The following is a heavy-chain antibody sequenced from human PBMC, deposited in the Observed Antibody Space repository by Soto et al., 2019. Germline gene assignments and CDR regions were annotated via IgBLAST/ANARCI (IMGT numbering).Heavy chain of an antibody. D-gene: IGHD3-16*02. V-gene: IGHV1-69*13. J-gene: IGHJ6*03. CDR2: IIPIFGTA. CDR1: GGTFSSYA. CDR3: ARVSLNSMRDYIWGSFRTYYYYYMDV. Sequence: ASVKVSCKASGGTFSSYAISWVRQAPGQGLEWMGGIIPIFGTANYAQKFQGRVTITADESTSTAYMELSSLRSEDTAVYYCARVSLNSMRDYIWGSFRTYYYYYMDVWGKGTTVTVSS.